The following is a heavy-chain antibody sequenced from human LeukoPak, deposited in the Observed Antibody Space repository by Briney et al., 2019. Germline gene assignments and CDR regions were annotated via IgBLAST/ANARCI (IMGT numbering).Heavy chain of an antibody. V-gene: IGHV3-30-3*01. CDR1: GFTFSSYA. Sequence: GGSLRLSCAASGFTFSSYAMHWVRQAPGKGLEWVAVISYDGSNKYYADSVKGRFTISRDNSKNTLYLQMNSLRAEDTAVYYCAKEPYYDILTGYFVAFDIWGQGTMVTVSS. CDR3: AKEPYYDILTGYFVAFDI. D-gene: IGHD3-9*01. J-gene: IGHJ3*02. CDR2: ISYDGSNK.